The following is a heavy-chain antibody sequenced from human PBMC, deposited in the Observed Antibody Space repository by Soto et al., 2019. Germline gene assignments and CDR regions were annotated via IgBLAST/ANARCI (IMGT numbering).Heavy chain of an antibody. V-gene: IGHV5-51*01. J-gene: IGHJ4*02. D-gene: IGHD6-19*01. CDR2: ISPGDSDT. Sequence: GESLKISCKGSGYHFTIYWIGWVRQMPGKGLEWMGIISPGDSDTRYSPSFQGQVTISADKSISTAYLQWSSLKASDTAMYYCARHGSSGWLYFDTWGQGTLVTVSS. CDR3: ARHGSSGWLYFDT. CDR1: GYHFTIYW.